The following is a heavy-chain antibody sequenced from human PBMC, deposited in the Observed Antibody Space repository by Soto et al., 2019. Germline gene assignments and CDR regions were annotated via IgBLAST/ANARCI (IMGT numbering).Heavy chain of an antibody. J-gene: IGHJ5*02. CDR1: GGSISSSNW. CDR3: ARAQPTWFDP. V-gene: IGHV4-4*02. CDR2: IYHSGST. Sequence: SETLSLTCAVSGGSISSSNWWSWVRQPPGKGLECIGEIYHSGSTNYNPSLKRRVTISVDKHKNQCSLKLTSGTAADTAVYYCARAQPTWFDPWGQRTFVTVSS.